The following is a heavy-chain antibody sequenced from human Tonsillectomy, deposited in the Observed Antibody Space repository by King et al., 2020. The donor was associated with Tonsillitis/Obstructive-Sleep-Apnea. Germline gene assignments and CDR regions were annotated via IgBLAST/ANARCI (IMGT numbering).Heavy chain of an antibody. CDR2: INTNTGRP. V-gene: IGHV7-4-1*02. Sequence: VQLVESGSELKKPGASVKVSCKASGYTFTSCAMNWVRQAPGQGLEWMGWINTNTGRPTYAQGFTGRFVFSLDTSVSTAYLQISSLKAEDTAVYYCARDISSGWSRNDAFDIWGQGTMVTVSS. CDR1: GYTFTSCA. J-gene: IGHJ3*02. D-gene: IGHD6-19*01. CDR3: ARDISSGWSRNDAFDI.